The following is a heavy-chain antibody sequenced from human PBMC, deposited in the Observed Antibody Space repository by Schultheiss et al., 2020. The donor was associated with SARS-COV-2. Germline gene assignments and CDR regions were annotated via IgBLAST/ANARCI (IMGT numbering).Heavy chain of an antibody. V-gene: IGHV4-34*01. Sequence: SETLSLTCAVYGGSFSGYYWSWIRQPPGKGLEWIGEINHSGSTNYNPSLKSRVTISVDTSKNQFSLKLSSVTAADTAVYYCARDFRAFGSRKFDPWGQGTLVTVSS. CDR3: ARDFRAFGSRKFDP. CDR2: INHSGST. J-gene: IGHJ5*02. CDR1: GGSFSGYY. D-gene: IGHD3-10*01.